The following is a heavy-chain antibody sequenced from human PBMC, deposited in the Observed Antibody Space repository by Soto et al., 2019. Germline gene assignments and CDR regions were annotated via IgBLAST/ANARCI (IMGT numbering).Heavy chain of an antibody. CDR3: ARGTPVTGTENTDYFDH. CDR1: GFAFTDYY. CDR2: ISVGGRTI. D-gene: IGHD1-20*01. Sequence: QVQLVESGGGLVKPGESLRLSCVASGFAFTDYYMTWIRQAPGKGLEWVSYISVGGRTIYYAESVRGQYTVSGYNAKYSVFLQMNSLRAEDTAVYYCARGTPVTGTENTDYFDHRGQGTVVTVSS. V-gene: IGHV3-11*01. J-gene: IGHJ4*02.